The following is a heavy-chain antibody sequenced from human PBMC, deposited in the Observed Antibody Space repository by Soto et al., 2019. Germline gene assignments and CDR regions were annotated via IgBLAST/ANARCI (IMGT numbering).Heavy chain of an antibody. CDR2: IYYSGST. CDR3: AREEAAAGPAALDY. J-gene: IGHJ4*02. D-gene: IGHD6-13*01. CDR1: GGSISSGGYY. V-gene: IGHV4-31*03. Sequence: QVQLQESGPGLVKPSQNLSLTCTVSGGSISSGGYYWSWIRQHPGKGLEWIGYIYYSGSTYYNPSLKSRVTISVDTSKNQFSLKLSSVTAADTAVYYCAREEAAAGPAALDYWGQGTLVTVSS.